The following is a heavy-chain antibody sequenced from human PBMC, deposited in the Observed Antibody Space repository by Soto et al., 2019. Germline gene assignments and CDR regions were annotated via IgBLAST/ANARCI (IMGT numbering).Heavy chain of an antibody. D-gene: IGHD6-13*01. CDR1: GFTVSSNY. Sequence: PGGSLRLSCAASGFTVSSNYMSLVRQAPGKGLEWVSVIYSGGSTYYADSVKGRFTISRHNSKNTLYLQMNSLRAEDTAVYYCARAGYSSSWPENYYFDYWGQGTLVTVSS. V-gene: IGHV3-53*04. CDR2: IYSGGST. CDR3: ARAGYSSSWPENYYFDY. J-gene: IGHJ4*02.